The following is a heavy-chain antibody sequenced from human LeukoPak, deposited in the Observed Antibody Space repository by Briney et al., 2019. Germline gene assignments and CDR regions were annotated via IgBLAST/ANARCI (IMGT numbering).Heavy chain of an antibody. V-gene: IGHV7-4-1*02. J-gene: IGHJ6*03. CDR3: ARQIRTYYYDSSSYDAYNYYYYMDV. Sequence: GASVKVSCKASGYTFTNYAMNWVRQAPGQGLEWMGWINTNTGNPTYAQGFTGRFVFSLDTSVSTAYLQISSLKAEDTAVYYCARQIRTYYYDSSSYDAYNYYYYMDVWGKGTTVTVSS. CDR1: GYTFTNYA. CDR2: INTNTGNP. D-gene: IGHD3-22*01.